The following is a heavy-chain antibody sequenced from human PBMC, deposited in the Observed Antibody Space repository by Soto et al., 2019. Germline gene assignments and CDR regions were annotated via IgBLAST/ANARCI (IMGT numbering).Heavy chain of an antibody. Sequence: QVQLVQSGAEVKKPGSSVKVSCKASGGTFSSYAISWVRQAPGQGLEWMGGIIPIFGTANYAQKFQGRVTITADECTSTAYTELSSLRSDDTAVYYCARAHSPTYYYDSSGYYLDYWGQGTLLTVSS. V-gene: IGHV1-69*01. CDR1: GGTFSSYA. D-gene: IGHD3-22*01. CDR3: ARAHSPTYYYDSSGYYLDY. CDR2: IIPIFGTA. J-gene: IGHJ4*02.